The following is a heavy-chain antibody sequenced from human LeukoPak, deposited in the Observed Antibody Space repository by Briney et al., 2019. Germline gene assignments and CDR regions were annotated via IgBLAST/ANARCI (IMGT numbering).Heavy chain of an antibody. CDR3: ARATKGMYYFDY. D-gene: IGHD1-26*01. CDR2: INPNSGGT. Sequence: ASVKVSCKASGYTFTGYYMHWVRQAPGQGLEWMGWINPNSGGTNYAQKFQGRVTMTRDTSISTAYMELSRLRSDDTAVYYCARATKGMYYFDYWGQGTLVTVSS. CDR1: GYTFTGYY. J-gene: IGHJ4*02. V-gene: IGHV1-2*02.